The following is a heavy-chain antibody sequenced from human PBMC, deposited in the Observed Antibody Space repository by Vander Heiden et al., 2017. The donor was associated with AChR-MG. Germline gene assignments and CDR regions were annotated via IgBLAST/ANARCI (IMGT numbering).Heavy chain of an antibody. CDR2: IKQDGSEK. J-gene: IGHJ4*02. CDR3: AREGWDDYGGNSGGIDY. V-gene: IGHV3-7*01. Sequence: EVQLVESGGGLVQPGGSLRLSCAASGFTFSSYWMSWVRQAPGKGLEWVANIKQDGSEKYYVDSVKGRFTISRDNAKNSLYLQMNSLRAEDTAVYYCAREGWDDYGGNSGGIDYWGQGTLVTVSS. CDR1: GFTFSSYW. D-gene: IGHD4-17*01.